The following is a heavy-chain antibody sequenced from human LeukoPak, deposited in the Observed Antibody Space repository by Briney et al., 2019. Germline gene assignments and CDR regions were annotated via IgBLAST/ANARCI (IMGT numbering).Heavy chain of an antibody. J-gene: IGHJ6*04. CDR2: ITDRGNA. Sequence: SETLSLTCAVYGGSFSGHYWSWIRQPPGKGLEWIGEITDRGNANYNPSLRSRVTMSVDTAKSQFSVKLRSMTAADTSVFFCASARGSSSGWSHYYYSLVVWGGGTTVTVSS. D-gene: IGHD6-19*01. V-gene: IGHV4-34*01. CDR3: ASARGSSSGWSHYYYSLVV. CDR1: GGSFSGHY.